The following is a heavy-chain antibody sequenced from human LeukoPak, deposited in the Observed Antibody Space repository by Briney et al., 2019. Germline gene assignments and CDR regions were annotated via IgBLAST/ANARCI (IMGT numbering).Heavy chain of an antibody. J-gene: IGHJ4*02. Sequence: SETLSLTCAVYGGSFSGYYWSWIRQPPGKGLEWIGEINHSGSANYNPSLQSRVTISVDTSKNQFSLNLSSVTAADTAVYYYARGRLSSWLQLGYYFDYWGQGTLVTVSS. D-gene: IGHD5-24*01. CDR1: GGSFSGYY. V-gene: IGHV4-34*01. CDR3: ARGRLSSWLQLGYYFDY. CDR2: INHSGSA.